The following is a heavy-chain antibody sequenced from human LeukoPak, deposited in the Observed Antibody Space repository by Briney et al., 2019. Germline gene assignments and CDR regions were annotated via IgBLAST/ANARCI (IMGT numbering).Heavy chain of an antibody. D-gene: IGHD3-22*01. CDR2: ISGSGGST. CDR3: AKWSYDSSGYYYFPFDY. Sequence: PGGSLRLSCAASGFTFSSYAMSWARQAPGKGLEWVSAISGSGGSTYYADSVKGRFTISRDNSKNTLYLQMNSLRAEDTAVYYCAKWSYDSSGYYYFPFDYWGQGTLVTVSS. J-gene: IGHJ4*02. V-gene: IGHV3-23*01. CDR1: GFTFSSYA.